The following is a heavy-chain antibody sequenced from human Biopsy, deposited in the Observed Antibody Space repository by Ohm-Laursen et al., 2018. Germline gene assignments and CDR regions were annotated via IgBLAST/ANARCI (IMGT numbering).Heavy chain of an antibody. J-gene: IGHJ4*02. Sequence: SLRLSCSASGFTFSATWMYWVRQAPGKGLECVALVKSNANGGTTEYPAPVEGRFSTSRDDSRSTVYLHMSSLNTDDTAMYFCTAGIPGLSRSSDYWGQGTLVTVSS. CDR2: VKSNANGGTT. CDR1: GFTFSATW. D-gene: IGHD6-19*01. CDR3: TAGIPGLSRSSDY. V-gene: IGHV3-15*05.